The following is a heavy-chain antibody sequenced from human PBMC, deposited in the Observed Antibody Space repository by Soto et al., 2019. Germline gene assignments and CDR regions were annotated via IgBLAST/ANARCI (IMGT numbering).Heavy chain of an antibody. Sequence: ASVKVSCKASGYTFTSYGISWVRQAPGQGLEWMGWISAYNGNTNYAQKLQGRVTMTTDTSTNTAYMELRSLRSDDTAVYYCATDVGVVRAFDIWGQGTVVTVSS. CDR1: GYTFTSYG. J-gene: IGHJ3*02. D-gene: IGHD2-21*01. CDR3: ATDVGVVRAFDI. V-gene: IGHV1-18*01. CDR2: ISAYNGNT.